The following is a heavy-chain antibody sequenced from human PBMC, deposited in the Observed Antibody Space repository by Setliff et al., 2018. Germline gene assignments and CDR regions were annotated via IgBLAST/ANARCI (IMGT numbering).Heavy chain of an antibody. CDR1: GFTFSSYD. CDR3: KIAVAGKGY. V-gene: IGHV3-21*03. CDR2: ISSSSSYI. J-gene: IGHJ4*02. Sequence: PGGSLRLSCAASGFTFSSYDMNWVRQAPGKGLEWVSSISSSSSYIYYADSVKGRFTISRDDSKNTLYLQMNSLKTEDTAVYYCKIAVAGKGYWGQGTLVTVSS. D-gene: IGHD6-19*01.